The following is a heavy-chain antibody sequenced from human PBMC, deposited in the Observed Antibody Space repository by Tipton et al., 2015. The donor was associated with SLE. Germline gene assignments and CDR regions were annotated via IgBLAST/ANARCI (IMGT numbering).Heavy chain of an antibody. J-gene: IGHJ4*02. Sequence: TLSLTCTVSGGSISNYYSGWKRQPPGKGLEWIGRIYYSGSSSYNPPLKGRVSISVDTSQNQFSLKLSSLTAADTAVYYCARDPNGGYGSFDYWGLGALVTVSS. CDR1: GGSISNYY. D-gene: IGHD7-27*01. CDR3: ARDPNGGYGSFDY. V-gene: IGHV4-39*07. CDR2: IYYSGSS.